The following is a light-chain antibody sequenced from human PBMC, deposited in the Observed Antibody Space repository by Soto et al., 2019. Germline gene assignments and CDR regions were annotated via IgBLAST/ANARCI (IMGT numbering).Light chain of an antibody. Sequence: EIVLTQSPDTLSLSPGERATLSCRASQSVSSYLAWYQQKPGQAPRRLIYDASNRATGIPARFSGSGSGTDFTLTITSLEPEAFAVYDCQQRRNWPRFTFGPGTKVDIK. CDR2: DAS. CDR1: QSVSSY. V-gene: IGKV3-11*01. CDR3: QQRRNWPRFT. J-gene: IGKJ3*01.